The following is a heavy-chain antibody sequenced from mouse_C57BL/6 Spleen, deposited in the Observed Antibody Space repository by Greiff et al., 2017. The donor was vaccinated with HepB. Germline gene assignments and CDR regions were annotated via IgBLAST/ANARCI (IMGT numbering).Heavy chain of an antibody. CDR3: VVGRFSDSNPAY. D-gene: IGHD2-5*01. CDR1: GYTFTSYW. Sequence: QVQLQQPGAELVRPGTSVKLSCKASGYTFTSYWMHWVKQRPGQGLEWIGVIDPSDSYTNYNQKFKGKATLTVDTSSSTAYMQLSSLTSEDSAVYYCVVGRFSDSNPAYWGQGTLVTVSA. V-gene: IGHV1-59*01. J-gene: IGHJ3*01. CDR2: IDPSDSYT.